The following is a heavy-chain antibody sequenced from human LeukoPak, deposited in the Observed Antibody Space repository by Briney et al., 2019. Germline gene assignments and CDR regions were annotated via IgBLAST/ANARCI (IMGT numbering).Heavy chain of an antibody. J-gene: IGHJ6*03. CDR2: ISWDGGST. D-gene: IGHD3-10*01. CDR1: GFTFDDYA. Sequence: GGSLRLSCAASGFTFDDYAMHSVRQAPGKGLEWVSLISWDGGSTYYAHSVKGRFTISRDNSKNSLYLQMNSLTAEDSALYYCAKDLYGSGSYYLDVWGKGTTVTVSS. V-gene: IGHV3-43D*04. CDR3: AKDLYGSGSYYLDV.